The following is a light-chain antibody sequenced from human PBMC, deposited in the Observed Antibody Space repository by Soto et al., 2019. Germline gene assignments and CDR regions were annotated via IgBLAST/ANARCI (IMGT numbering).Light chain of an antibody. CDR2: GAS. J-gene: IGKJ4*01. V-gene: IGKV3-11*01. CDR3: QQRSNWPLT. CDR1: QNVSRN. Sequence: EIVLTQSPATVSVSPGEGATLSCRASQNVSRNLVWYQQRPGQAPRLLMYGASVRATGIPARFSGSGSGTDFTLTISSLEPEDFAVYYCQQRSNWPLTFGGGTKVDIK.